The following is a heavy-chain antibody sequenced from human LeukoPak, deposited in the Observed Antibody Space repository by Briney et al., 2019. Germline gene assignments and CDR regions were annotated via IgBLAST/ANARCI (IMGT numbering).Heavy chain of an antibody. CDR2: IKQDGSAK. Sequence: GGSLRLSCAASGFTFSSYWMTWVRQAPGKGLAWVANIKQDGSAKYYMDSVKGRFTISRDNAKNSLYLQMNSLRAEDTAVYYCARDHRYCSSTSCSLSYYYGMDVWGQGTTVTVSS. D-gene: IGHD2-2*01. V-gene: IGHV3-7*01. CDR1: GFTFSSYW. J-gene: IGHJ6*02. CDR3: ARDHRYCSSTSCSLSYYYGMDV.